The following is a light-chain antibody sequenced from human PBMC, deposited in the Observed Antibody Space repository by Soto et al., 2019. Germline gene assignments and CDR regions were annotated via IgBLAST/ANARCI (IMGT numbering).Light chain of an antibody. J-gene: IGKJ1*01. CDR2: LAS. V-gene: IGKV1-5*03. Sequence: DIQMTQSPSTLSASVGDRVIITCRASQSVDNWLAWFQQKPGEVPKVLIYLASGLESGVSSRFSGSRSGTEFTLTISSLQPDDFATYYCQHYSAYSPWTFGQGTKVELK. CDR3: QHYSAYSPWT. CDR1: QSVDNW.